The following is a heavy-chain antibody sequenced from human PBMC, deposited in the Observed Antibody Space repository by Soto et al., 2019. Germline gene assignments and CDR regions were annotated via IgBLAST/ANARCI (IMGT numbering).Heavy chain of an antibody. Sequence: EVQLVQSGAEVKKPGESLRISCKGSGYSFTSYWISWVRQMPGKGLEWMGRIDPSDSYTNYSPSFQGHVTISADKSISTAYLQWSSLKASDTAMYYCARSPDYYDSLHSHGMDVWGQGTTVTVSS. D-gene: IGHD3-22*01. V-gene: IGHV5-10-1*03. CDR2: IDPSDSYT. CDR1: GYSFTSYW. J-gene: IGHJ6*02. CDR3: ARSPDYYDSLHSHGMDV.